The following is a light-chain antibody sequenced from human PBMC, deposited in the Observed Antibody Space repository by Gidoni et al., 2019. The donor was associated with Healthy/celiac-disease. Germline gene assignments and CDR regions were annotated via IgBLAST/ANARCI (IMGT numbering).Light chain of an antibody. Sequence: EIVLTQSPGTLSLSPGERATLSCRASQSVSSSYLAWYQQKPGQAPRLLIYGASSRATGIPDRFSGSGSGTDFTLTISRLEPEDFAVYYCQQYGSSLKYTFGQGTKAGDQT. CDR3: QQYGSSLKYT. V-gene: IGKV3-20*01. J-gene: IGKJ2*01. CDR1: QSVSSSY. CDR2: GAS.